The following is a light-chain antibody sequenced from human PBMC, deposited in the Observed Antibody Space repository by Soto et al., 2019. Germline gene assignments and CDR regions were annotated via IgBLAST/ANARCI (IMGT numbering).Light chain of an antibody. CDR2: ATS. Sequence: DVQITPSPSSLSEFVGDRVTITCRASHGIAPYLAWFQQKPGKVPKLLIYATSTLQSGVPSRFSGSGSGTDFTLTISSLQPEDVATYYCQKYNSAPLTFGGGTKVEIK. CDR3: QKYNSAPLT. J-gene: IGKJ4*01. V-gene: IGKV1-27*01. CDR1: HGIAPY.